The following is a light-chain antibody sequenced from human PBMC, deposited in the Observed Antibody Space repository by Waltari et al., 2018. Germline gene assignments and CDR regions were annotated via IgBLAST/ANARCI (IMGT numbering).Light chain of an antibody. V-gene: IGKV1-5*03. CDR1: QSISNW. CDR2: KTS. CDR3: QPYYSYPRT. Sequence: DIQMTQSTSILSASVGDRVTITCRASQSISNWLAWYQQKPGKAPKLLIFKTSSLESGVPSRFSGRGSGTDFTLTFSSLQPEDYATYYCQPYYSYPRTFGQGTKVEIK. J-gene: IGKJ1*01.